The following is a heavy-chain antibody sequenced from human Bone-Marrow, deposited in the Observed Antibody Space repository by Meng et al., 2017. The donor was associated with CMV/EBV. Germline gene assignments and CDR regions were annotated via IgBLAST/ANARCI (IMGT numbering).Heavy chain of an antibody. J-gene: IGHJ6*02. CDR1: GYTFTGYY. V-gene: IGHV1-2*02. CDR3: AKAYGRGFWSGYSAYGMDV. Sequence: ASVKVSCKASGYTFTGYYMHWVRQAPGQGLEWMGWINPNSGGTNYAQKFQGRVTMTRDTSISTAYMELSRLRSDATAVYYCAKAYGRGFWSGYSAYGMDVWGQGTTVTVAS. D-gene: IGHD3-3*01. CDR2: INPNSGGT.